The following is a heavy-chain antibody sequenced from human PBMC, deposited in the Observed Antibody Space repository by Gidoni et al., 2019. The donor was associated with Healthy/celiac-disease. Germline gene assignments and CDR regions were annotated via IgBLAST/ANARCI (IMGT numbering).Heavy chain of an antibody. CDR3: ANHREQQLAPL. V-gene: IGHV3-30*18. D-gene: IGHD6-13*01. Sequence: QVQLVESGGGVVQPGRSLRLSCAASGFTFSSYGMHWVRQAPGKGLEWVAVISYDGSNKYYADSVKGRFTISRDNSKNTLYLQMNSLRAEDTAVYYCANHREQQLAPLWGQGTLVTVSS. J-gene: IGHJ4*02. CDR1: GFTFSSYG. CDR2: ISYDGSNK.